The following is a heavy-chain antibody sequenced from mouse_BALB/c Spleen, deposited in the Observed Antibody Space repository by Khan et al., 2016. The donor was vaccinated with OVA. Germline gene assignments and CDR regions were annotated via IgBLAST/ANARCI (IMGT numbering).Heavy chain of an antibody. CDR1: GYSITSDYA. CDR2: ISYSGNT. J-gene: IGHJ2*01. D-gene: IGHD1-1*01. Sequence: EVKLQESGPGLVKPSQSLSLTCTVTGYSITSDYAWNWIRQFPENKLEWMGFISYSGNTNYNPSLKSRISITRDTSKNQFFLQLNSVTTEDTATYYCARVYGGDVDYWGQGTTLTVSS. CDR3: ARVYGGDVDY. V-gene: IGHV3-2*02.